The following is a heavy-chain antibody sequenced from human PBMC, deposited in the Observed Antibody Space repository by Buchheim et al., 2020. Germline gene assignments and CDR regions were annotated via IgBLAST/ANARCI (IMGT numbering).Heavy chain of an antibody. Sequence: QVQLVESGGGVVQPGRSLRLSCAASGFSFSSYGMQWVRQAPGKGLEWVAVISSDASVSYYANSVKDRFTISRDNSKNTLWVQMNSLRAEDTAVYYCAKERRDGGWYFDWGQGAL. CDR1: GFSFSSYG. CDR2: ISSDASVS. CDR3: AKERRDGGWYFD. D-gene: IGHD6-19*01. J-gene: IGHJ4*02. V-gene: IGHV3-30*18.